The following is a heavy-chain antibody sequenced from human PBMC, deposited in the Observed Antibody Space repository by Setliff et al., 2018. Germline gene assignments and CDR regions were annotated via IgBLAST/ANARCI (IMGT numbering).Heavy chain of an antibody. CDR3: ARERIYDGLNYNGMDV. CDR1: GYTFSNYG. D-gene: IGHD3-3*01. J-gene: IGHJ6*01. V-gene: IGHV1-18*01. CDR2: ISGYDGNT. Sequence: ASVKVSCKTSGYTFSNYGVSWVRQAPGQGLEWMGWISGYDGNTKYAQNLHGRVTMTTDTSTTTAYMELRSLRSDDTAVYYCARERIYDGLNYNGMDVWGQGTTVTVPQ.